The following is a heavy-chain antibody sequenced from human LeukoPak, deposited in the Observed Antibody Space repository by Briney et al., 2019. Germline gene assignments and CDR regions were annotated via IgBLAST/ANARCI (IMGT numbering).Heavy chain of an antibody. CDR2: IYTSGST. V-gene: IGHV4-4*07. J-gene: IGHJ3*02. Sequence: PSETLSLTCTVSGGSISSYYWSWIRQPAGKGLEWIGRIYTSGSTNYNPSLKSRVTMSVDTSKNQFSLKLSSVTAADTAVYYCARDPGSSDYCSSTSCYSGGDAFDIWGQGTMVTVSS. CDR3: ARDPGSSDYCSSTSCYSGGDAFDI. D-gene: IGHD2-2*01. CDR1: GGSISSYY.